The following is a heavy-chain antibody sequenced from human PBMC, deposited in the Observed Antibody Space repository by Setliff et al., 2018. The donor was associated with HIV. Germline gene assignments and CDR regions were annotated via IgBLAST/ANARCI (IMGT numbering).Heavy chain of an antibody. V-gene: IGHV3-21*04. CDR2: IDGNNNII. Sequence: GGSLRLSCAASGFTFSTYSMNWVRQAPGKGLEWVSSIDGNNNIIYYADSVKGRFTISRDNSKNTLYLQMNSLRAEDTAVYYCATGYFYDSSGYKHWGQGTLVTVSS. D-gene: IGHD3-22*01. J-gene: IGHJ4*02. CDR3: ATGYFYDSSGYKH. CDR1: GFTFSTYS.